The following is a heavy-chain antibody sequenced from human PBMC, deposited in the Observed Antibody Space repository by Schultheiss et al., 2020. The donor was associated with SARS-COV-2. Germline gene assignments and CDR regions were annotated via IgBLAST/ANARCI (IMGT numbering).Heavy chain of an antibody. J-gene: IGHJ6*02. D-gene: IGHD4-17*01. CDR2: ISSSGSTI. Sequence: GGSLRLSCAASGFTFSSYSMNWVRQAPGKGLEWVSAISSSGSTIYYADSVKGRFTISRDNAKNSLYLQMGSLRAEDMAVYYCAREGWGLRSYYYYGMDVWGQGTTVTVSS. CDR3: AREGWGLRSYYYYGMDV. CDR1: GFTFSSYS. V-gene: IGHV3-48*04.